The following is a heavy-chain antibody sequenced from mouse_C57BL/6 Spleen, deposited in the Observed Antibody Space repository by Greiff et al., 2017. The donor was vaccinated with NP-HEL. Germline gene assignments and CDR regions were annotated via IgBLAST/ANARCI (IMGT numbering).Heavy chain of an antibody. Sequence: EVQLQQSGPELVKPGASVKISCKASGYTFTDYYMNWVKQSHGKSLEWIGDINPNNGGTSYNQKFKGKATLTVDKSSSTAYMELRSLTSEDSAFYYCASSGDYDEGFAYGGQGTLVTVSA. V-gene: IGHV1-26*01. J-gene: IGHJ3*01. CDR3: ASSGDYDEGFAY. CDR2: INPNNGGT. D-gene: IGHD2-4*01. CDR1: GYTFTDYY.